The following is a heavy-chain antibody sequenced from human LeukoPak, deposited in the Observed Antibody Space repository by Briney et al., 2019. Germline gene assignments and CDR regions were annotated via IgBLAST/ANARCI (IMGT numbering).Heavy chain of an antibody. CDR1: GITFSSYW. D-gene: IGHD1-26*01. Sequence: PGGSLRLSCAASGITFSSYWMHWVRQAPGKGLEWVSYISSSSSTIYYADSVKGRFTISRDNAKNSLYLQMNSLRAEDTAVYYCARDRLGAADYWGQGTLVTVSS. CDR2: ISSSSSTI. J-gene: IGHJ4*02. CDR3: ARDRLGAADY. V-gene: IGHV3-48*01.